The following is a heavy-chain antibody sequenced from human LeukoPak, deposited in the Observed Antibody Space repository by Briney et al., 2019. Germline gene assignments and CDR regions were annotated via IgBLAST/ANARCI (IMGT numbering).Heavy chain of an antibody. CDR2: ITPSGGST. CDR3: ARDLLSPIVVEVAATPVYYYYGMDV. Sequence: GASVKVSCKASGYTFTSYYMHWVRQAPGQGLEWMGIITPSGGSTSYAQKFQGRVTMTRDTSTSTVYMELSSLRSEDTAVYYCARDLLSPIVVEVAATPVYYYYGMDVWGQGTTVTVSS. V-gene: IGHV1-46*01. CDR1: GYTFTSYY. J-gene: IGHJ6*02. D-gene: IGHD2-15*01.